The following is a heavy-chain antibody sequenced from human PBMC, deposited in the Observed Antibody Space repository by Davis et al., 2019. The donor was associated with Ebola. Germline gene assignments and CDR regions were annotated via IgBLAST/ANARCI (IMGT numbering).Heavy chain of an antibody. CDR1: VDTFTELS. Sequence: SVTVSCKVSVDTFTELSIHWVRQAPGKGPEWMGGFDLQDGKRIYAQRFQGRVTLTEDTSADTAYMELSSLRSEDTAVYYYARPVGDFLSGYSGGMDVWGQGTTVTVS. J-gene: IGHJ6*02. CDR2: FDLQDGKR. D-gene: IGHD3-3*01. V-gene: IGHV1-24*01. CDR3: ARPVGDFLSGYSGGMDV.